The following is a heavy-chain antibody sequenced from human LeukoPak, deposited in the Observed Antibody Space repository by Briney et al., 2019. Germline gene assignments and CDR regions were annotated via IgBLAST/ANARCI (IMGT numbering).Heavy chain of an antibody. Sequence: SETLSLTCTVSGGSISSYYWSWIRQPPGKGLEWIGYIYYSGSTNYNPSLKSRVTISVDTSKNQFSLKLSSVTAADTAVYYCARAQEYRSSWYYFDYWGQGTLVTVSS. CDR3: ARAQEYRSSWYYFDY. D-gene: IGHD6-13*01. V-gene: IGHV4-59*12. J-gene: IGHJ4*02. CDR1: GGSISSYY. CDR2: IYYSGST.